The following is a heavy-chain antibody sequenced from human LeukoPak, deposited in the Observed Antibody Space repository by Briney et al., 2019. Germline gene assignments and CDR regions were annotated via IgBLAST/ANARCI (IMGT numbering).Heavy chain of an antibody. CDR1: GFTFSGYD. V-gene: IGHV3-13*01. Sequence: PGGSLRLSCAASGFTFSGYDMQWVRQTKGRGLEWVSAIGRAGDTHYPDSVKGRFTISRDNAKNTLYLQMNSLRAEDTAVYYCARSGSGYQDFDYWGQGTLVTVSS. J-gene: IGHJ4*02. CDR2: IGRAGDT. CDR3: ARSGSGYQDFDY. D-gene: IGHD3-22*01.